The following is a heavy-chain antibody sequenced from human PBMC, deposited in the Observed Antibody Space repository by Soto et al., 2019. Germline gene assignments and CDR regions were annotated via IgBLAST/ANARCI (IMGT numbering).Heavy chain of an antibody. J-gene: IGHJ4*02. V-gene: IGHV1-46*01. CDR2: INPSGGST. D-gene: IGHD2-15*01. CDR1: GYTFTSYY. Sequence: QVQLVQSGAEVKKPGASVKVSCKASGYTFTSYYMHWVRQAPGQGLEWMGIINPSGGSTSYAQKFQGRVTMTRDTSTSTVYMELSSLRSEDTAVYYCARDRGGCSGGSCYYFDYWGQGTLVTVSS. CDR3: ARDRGGCSGGSCYYFDY.